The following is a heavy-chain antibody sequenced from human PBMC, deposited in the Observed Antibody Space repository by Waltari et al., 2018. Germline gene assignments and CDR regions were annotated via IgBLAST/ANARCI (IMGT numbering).Heavy chain of an antibody. Sequence: QVQLQQWGAGLLKPSETLSLTCAVYGGSFSGYYWSWIRQPPGKGLEWIGSIYYSGSTYYNPSLKSRVTISVDTSKNQFSLKLSSVTAADTAVYYCARLIVVPLYYYYYMDVWGKGTTVTVSS. CDR2: IYYSGST. CDR3: ARLIVVPLYYYYYMDV. V-gene: IGHV4-34*01. CDR1: GGSFSGYY. D-gene: IGHD2-2*01. J-gene: IGHJ6*03.